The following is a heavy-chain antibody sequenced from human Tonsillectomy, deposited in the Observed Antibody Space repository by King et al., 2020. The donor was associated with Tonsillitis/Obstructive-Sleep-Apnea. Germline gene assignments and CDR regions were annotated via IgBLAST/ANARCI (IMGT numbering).Heavy chain of an antibody. J-gene: IGHJ6*03. V-gene: IGHV1-8*01. CDR3: ARGRYPSGYYYYYMDV. Sequence: VQLVQSGAEVKKPGASVKVSCKASGYTFTSYDINWVRQATGQGLEWMGWMNPNSGNTGYAQKFQGRVTMTRNTSISTAYMELSSLRSEDTAVYYCARGRYPSGYYYYYMDVWGKGTTVTVSS. CDR2: MNPNSGNT. CDR1: GYTFTSYD. D-gene: IGHD3-16*02.